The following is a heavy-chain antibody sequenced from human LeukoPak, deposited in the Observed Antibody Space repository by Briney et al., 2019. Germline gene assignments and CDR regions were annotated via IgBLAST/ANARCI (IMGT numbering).Heavy chain of an antibody. CDR3: ARGYCSSTSCYAEYFQH. Sequence: GGSLRLSCAASGFTVSSNYMSWVRQAPGKGLEWVSVIYSGGSTYYADSVKGRFTISRDNSKNTLYLQMNSLRAEDTAVYYCARGYCSSTSCYAEYFQHWGQGTLVTVSS. CDR1: GFTVSSNY. V-gene: IGHV3-53*01. D-gene: IGHD2-2*01. CDR2: IYSGGST. J-gene: IGHJ1*01.